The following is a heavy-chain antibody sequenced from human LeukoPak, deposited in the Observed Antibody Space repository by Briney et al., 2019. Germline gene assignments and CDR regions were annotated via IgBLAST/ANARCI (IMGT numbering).Heavy chain of an antibody. CDR2: ISWNSGSI. Sequence: GRSLRLSCAASGFTFDDYAMHWVRQAPGKGLEWVSGISWNSGSIGYADSVKGRFTISRDNAKNSLYLQMNSLRAEDTALYYCAKSGEGSITGTTGYFDYWGQGTLVTVSS. D-gene: IGHD1-20*01. CDR3: AKSGEGSITGTTGYFDY. CDR1: GFTFDDYA. J-gene: IGHJ4*02. V-gene: IGHV3-9*01.